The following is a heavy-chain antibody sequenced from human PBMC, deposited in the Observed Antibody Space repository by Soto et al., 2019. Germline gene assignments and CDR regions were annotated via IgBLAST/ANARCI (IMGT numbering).Heavy chain of an antibody. CDR1: GGTFSSYT. Sequence: QVQLVQSGAEVKKPGSSVKVSCKASGGTFSSYTISWVRQAPGQGLEWMGRIIPILGIANYAQKFQGRFTITADKSTSTAYMELSSLRSEDTAVYYCASSRVFGYGDHGAFDIWGQGTMVTVSS. V-gene: IGHV1-69*02. CDR2: IIPILGIA. D-gene: IGHD4-17*01. J-gene: IGHJ3*02. CDR3: ASSRVFGYGDHGAFDI.